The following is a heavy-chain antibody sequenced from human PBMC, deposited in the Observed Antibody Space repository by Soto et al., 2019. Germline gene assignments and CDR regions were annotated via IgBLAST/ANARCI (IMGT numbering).Heavy chain of an antibody. D-gene: IGHD2-2*01. V-gene: IGHV1-18*04. CDR2: ISAYNGNT. Sequence: QVQLVQSGAEVKKPGASVKVSCKASGYTFTSYGISWVRQAPGQGLEWMGWISAYNGNTNYAQKLQGRVTMTTDTSTSTAYMELRSLRSDDTAVYYCARDCSSTSCYPPDAFDIWGQGTMVTVSS. CDR1: GYTFTSYG. CDR3: ARDCSSTSCYPPDAFDI. J-gene: IGHJ3*02.